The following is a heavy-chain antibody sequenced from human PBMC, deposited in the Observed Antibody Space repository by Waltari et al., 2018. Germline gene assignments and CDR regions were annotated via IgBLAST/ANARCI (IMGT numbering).Heavy chain of an antibody. CDR3: ARAGGFGSGSTT. J-gene: IGHJ5*02. Sequence: QVQLQESGPGLVKPSETLSLTCFVPGGSISSSYWSWIRQPPGKGLEWIGYISYSGNTNYNPSLKSRVTISVDTSKNQFSLSLSAVTAADTAVYYCARAGGFGSGSTTWGQGTLVTVSS. V-gene: IGHV4-59*01. CDR2: ISYSGNT. D-gene: IGHD3-10*01. CDR1: GGSISSSY.